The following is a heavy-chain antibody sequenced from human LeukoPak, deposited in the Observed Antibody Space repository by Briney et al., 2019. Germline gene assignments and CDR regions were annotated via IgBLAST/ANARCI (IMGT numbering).Heavy chain of an antibody. Sequence: SETLSLTCTVSGGSISSSSYYWGWIRQPPGKGLEWIGSIFYSGSTYYNPSLKSRVTISVDTSKNQFSLKLSSVTAADTAVYYCAGALRAVAGINWFDPWGQGTLVTVSS. CDR1: GGSISSSSYY. V-gene: IGHV4-39*01. CDR2: IFYSGST. CDR3: AGALRAVAGINWFDP. J-gene: IGHJ5*02. D-gene: IGHD6-19*01.